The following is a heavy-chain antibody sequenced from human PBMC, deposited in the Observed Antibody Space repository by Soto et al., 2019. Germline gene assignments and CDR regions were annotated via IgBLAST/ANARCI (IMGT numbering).Heavy chain of an antibody. CDR3: TTVIPFCSDGRCYSIPGY. V-gene: IGHV3-15*07. J-gene: IGHJ4*02. CDR2: IESKTDGGTT. D-gene: IGHD2-15*01. CDR1: GFTLSNAW. Sequence: GGSLRLSCAVSGFTLSNAWMNWVRQAPGKGLEWVGRIESKTDGGTTDYAAPVKGRFTNSRDDTKNTLYLQMNSLKTEDTAVYYCTTVIPFCSDGRCYSIPGYWGQGTLVTVSS.